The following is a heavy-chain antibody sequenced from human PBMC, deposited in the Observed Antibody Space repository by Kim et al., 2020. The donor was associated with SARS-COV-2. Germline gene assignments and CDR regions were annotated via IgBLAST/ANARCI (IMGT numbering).Heavy chain of an antibody. Sequence: GGSLRLSCAASGFTFSNFWMHWVRQAPGKGLVWVSRINSDGSDTKYADSVKGRFTTSRDNAKNTLYLQMNSLRVEDTAVYYCVRGWDTSGSVWGQGSTVSVSS. J-gene: IGHJ6*02. CDR3: VRGWDTSGSV. V-gene: IGHV3-74*03. CDR2: INSDGSDT. CDR1: GFTFSNFW. D-gene: IGHD5-18*01.